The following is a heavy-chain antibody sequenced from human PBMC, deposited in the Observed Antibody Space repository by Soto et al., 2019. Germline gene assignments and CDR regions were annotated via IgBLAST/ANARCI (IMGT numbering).Heavy chain of an antibody. D-gene: IGHD2-15*01. CDR3: ARDLPVCIGGSCPKDRSSDP. V-gene: IGHV3-21*01. CDR1: GFTFSSYA. CDR2: ISGSGSYI. J-gene: IGHJ5*02. Sequence: GGSLRLSCAASGFTFSSYAMSWVRQAPGKGLEWVSAISGSGSYIYYADSVKGRFTISRDNAKNTLYLQMNSLRAEDTAVYYCARDLPVCIGGSCPKDRSSDPPGQATLLTVS.